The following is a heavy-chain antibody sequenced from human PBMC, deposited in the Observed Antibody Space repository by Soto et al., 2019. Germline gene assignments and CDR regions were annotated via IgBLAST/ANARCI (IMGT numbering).Heavy chain of an antibody. J-gene: IGHJ3*02. V-gene: IGHV3-33*01. Sequence: PGGSLRLSCAASGFTFSSYGMHWVRQAPGKGLEWVAVIWYDGSNKYYADSVKGRFTISRDNSKNTLYLQMNSLRAEDTAVYYCARDGDSGYYSVDYAFDIWGQGTMVTVSS. D-gene: IGHD3-22*01. CDR2: IWYDGSNK. CDR1: GFTFSSYG. CDR3: ARDGDSGYYSVDYAFDI.